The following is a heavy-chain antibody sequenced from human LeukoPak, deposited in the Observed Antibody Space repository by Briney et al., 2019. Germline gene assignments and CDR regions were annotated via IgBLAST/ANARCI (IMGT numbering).Heavy chain of an antibody. V-gene: IGHV3-23*01. Sequence: GGSLRLSCAASGFTFSSYAMSWVRQAPGKGLEWVSPISGSGGSTYYADSVKGRFTISRDNSKNTLYLQMNSLRAEDTAVYFCAKSRSGSANWALQIFDNWGQGTLVTISS. CDR2: ISGSGGST. J-gene: IGHJ4*02. CDR1: GFTFSSYA. CDR3: AKSRSGSANWALQIFDN. D-gene: IGHD1-1*01.